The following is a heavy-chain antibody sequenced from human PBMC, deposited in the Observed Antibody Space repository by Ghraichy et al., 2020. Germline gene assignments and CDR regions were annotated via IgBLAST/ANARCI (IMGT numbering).Heavy chain of an antibody. CDR1: GGSFSGYY. J-gene: IGHJ6*02. Sequence: SQTLSLTCAVYGGSFSGYYWSWIRQPPGKGLEWIGEINHSGSTNYNPSLKSRVTISVDTSKNQFSLKLSSVTAADTAVYYCARGMVAGVYYYYYYGMDVWGQGTTVTVSS. V-gene: IGHV4-34*01. CDR3: ARGMVAGVYYYYYYGMDV. CDR2: INHSGST. D-gene: IGHD6-19*01.